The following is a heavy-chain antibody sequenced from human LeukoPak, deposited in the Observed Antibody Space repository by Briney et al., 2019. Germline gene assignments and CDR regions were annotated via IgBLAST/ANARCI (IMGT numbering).Heavy chain of an antibody. CDR1: GYTFTSYG. D-gene: IGHD3/OR15-3a*01. J-gene: IGHJ6*03. V-gene: IGHV1-18*01. CDR3: ARVGLGIYYYYYMDV. Sequence: GASVKVSCKASGYTFTSYGISWVRQAPGQGLEWMGWISAYNGNTNYAQKLQGRVTMTTDTSTSTAYMELRSLRSDDTAVYYCARVGLGIYYYYYMDVWGKGTTVTVSS. CDR2: ISAYNGNT.